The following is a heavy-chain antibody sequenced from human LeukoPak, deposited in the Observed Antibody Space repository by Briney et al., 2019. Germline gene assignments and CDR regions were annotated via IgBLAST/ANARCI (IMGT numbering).Heavy chain of an antibody. J-gene: IGHJ4*02. CDR3: AKDGPGHDYVRGFDY. CDR1: GFTFSTYG. D-gene: IGHD3-10*02. V-gene: IGHV3-30*02. Sequence: GGSLRLSCATSGFTFSTYGIHWVRQAPGKGLEWVAFTQHDVAHQYAADSVRGRFTISIAHSKNTVYLQMSSLRGEDTAVYYCAKDGPGHDYVRGFDYWGLGTQVIVSS. CDR2: TQHDVAHQ.